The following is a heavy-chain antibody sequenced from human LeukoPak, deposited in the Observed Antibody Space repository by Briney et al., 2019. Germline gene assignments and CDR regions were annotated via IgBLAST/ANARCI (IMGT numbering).Heavy chain of an antibody. J-gene: IGHJ4*02. Sequence: PGGSLRLSCAASVFTFSSYAMSSGPQAPGKGLKCVSGISDSGGYTYYADSVKGRFTISRDNSKTTLYLLMTSLRAEDTDVYYCAKGPSSGWYYFDYWGQGTPVTVSS. CDR3: AKGPSSGWYYFDY. CDR1: VFTFSSYA. D-gene: IGHD6-19*01. CDR2: ISDSGGYT. V-gene: IGHV3-23*01.